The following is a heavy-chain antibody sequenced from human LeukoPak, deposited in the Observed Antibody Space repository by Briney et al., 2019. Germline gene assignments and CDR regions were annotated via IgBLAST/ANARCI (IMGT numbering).Heavy chain of an antibody. V-gene: IGHV4-59*08. CDR3: ARRLCSSLTCNIGPSGNWLDP. Sequence: SETLSLTCTVSGGSMSNYWWNWIRQPPGKGLVWIGYIYYDGSTYYDPALNSRVTISIDTSENQFSLKLNSVTAADTAVYYCARRLCSSLTCNIGPSGNWLDPWGQGTLVTVSS. J-gene: IGHJ5*02. CDR1: GGSMSNYW. CDR2: IYYDGST. D-gene: IGHD2-2*02.